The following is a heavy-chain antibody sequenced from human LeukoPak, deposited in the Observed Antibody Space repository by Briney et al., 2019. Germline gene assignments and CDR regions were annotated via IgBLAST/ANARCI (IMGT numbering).Heavy chain of an antibody. CDR1: GVFINSNTYS. V-gene: IGHV4-39*01. J-gene: IGHJ4*02. CDR2: ISYTGNT. Sequence: SETLSLTCTVSGVFINSNTYSWGWIRQPPGGGLEWIGTISYTGNTYYNSSLKSRLTISVDTSKTQFSLKLSSVTAADTAVYYCARASLGSGNYGRYFDDWGQGTLVTVSS. D-gene: IGHD3-10*01. CDR3: ARASLGSGNYGRYFDD.